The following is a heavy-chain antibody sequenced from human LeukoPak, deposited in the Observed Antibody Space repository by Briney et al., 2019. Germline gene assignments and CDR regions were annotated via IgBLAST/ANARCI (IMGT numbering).Heavy chain of an antibody. CDR2: INPNSGGT. V-gene: IGHV1-2*02. J-gene: IGHJ5*02. CDR1: GYTFTGYY. D-gene: IGHD3-3*01. CDR3: ARGGAYDFWSGYSFDP. Sequence: ASVKVSCKASGYTFTGYYMHWVRQAPGQGLEWMGWINPNSGGTNYAQKFQGRVTMTRDTSISTAYMELSRLRSDDTAVYYCARGGAYDFWSGYSFDPWGQGTLVTVSS.